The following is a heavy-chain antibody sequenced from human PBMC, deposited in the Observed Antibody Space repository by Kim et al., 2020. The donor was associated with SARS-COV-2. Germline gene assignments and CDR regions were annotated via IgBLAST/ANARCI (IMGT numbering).Heavy chain of an antibody. CDR1: GFIFNNDA. CDR2: IWSDASET. D-gene: IGHD2-15*01. V-gene: IGHV3-33*06. CDR3: AKASGLGGYLIKF. J-gene: IGHJ4*02. Sequence: GGSLRLSCATSGFIFNNDAMHWVRQAPGKGLEWVALIWSDASETKYADSVKGRFTISRDNSKNSVYLQMNSLRADDTAVYFCAKASGLGGYLIKFWGQGTLVTVS.